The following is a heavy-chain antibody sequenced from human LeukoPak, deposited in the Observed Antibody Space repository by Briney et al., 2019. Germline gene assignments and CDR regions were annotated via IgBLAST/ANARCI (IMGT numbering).Heavy chain of an antibody. Sequence: GGSLRLSCAASGFTFSSYTMNWVRQAPGKGLEWVSSISSSSSYIYYADSVKGRVTISRDNAKNSLYLQMNSLRAEDTAVYYCAKPSTGGGDYYQHWGQGTLVTVSS. D-gene: IGHD2-15*01. CDR3: AKPSTGGGDYYQH. V-gene: IGHV3-21*01. J-gene: IGHJ1*01. CDR1: GFTFSSYT. CDR2: ISSSSSYI.